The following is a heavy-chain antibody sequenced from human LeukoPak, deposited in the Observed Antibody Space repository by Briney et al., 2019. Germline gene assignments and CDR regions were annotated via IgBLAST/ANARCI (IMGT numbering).Heavy chain of an antibody. V-gene: IGHV4-30-4*08. CDR3: ARVNAYSAGTFDY. D-gene: IGHD2-15*01. Sequence: SETLSLTCTVSGGSISSGDYYWSWIRQPPGKGLEWIGYIYYSGSTYYNPSLKSRVTISVDTSKNQFSLKLRSVTAADTAVYYCARVNAYSAGTFDYWGQGTLVTVSS. CDR2: IYYSGST. CDR1: GGSISSGDYY. J-gene: IGHJ4*02.